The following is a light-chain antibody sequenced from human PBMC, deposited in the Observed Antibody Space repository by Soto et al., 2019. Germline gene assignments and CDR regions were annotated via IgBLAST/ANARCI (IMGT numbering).Light chain of an antibody. CDR1: TGAVTSGHY. V-gene: IGLV7-46*01. CDR2: DTT. Sequence: QAVVTQEPSLTVSPGGTVTLTCGSSTGAVTSGHYPYWFQQKPGQAPRTLIYDTTNTHSWTPARFSGSLLGGKAALTLSGAQPEDEAEYYCLLSHSAARVFGGGTKVTVL. CDR3: LLSHSAARV. J-gene: IGLJ2*01.